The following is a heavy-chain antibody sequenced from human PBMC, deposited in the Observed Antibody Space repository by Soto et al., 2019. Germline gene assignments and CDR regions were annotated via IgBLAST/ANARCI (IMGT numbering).Heavy chain of an antibody. J-gene: IGHJ4*02. CDR2: ISAYSGST. D-gene: IGHD6-13*01. CDR1: GYTFTTYG. CDR3: ARDFTKSSSWPSYFDY. V-gene: IGHV1-18*01. Sequence: QVPLVQSGAEVKKPGASVKVSCKASGYTFTTYGISWVRQAPGQGLEWMGGISAYSGSTKFAQKLQGRVTMTTDTSTTTAYMELRSLTSDDTAVYYCARDFTKSSSWPSYFDYWGQGALVTVSS.